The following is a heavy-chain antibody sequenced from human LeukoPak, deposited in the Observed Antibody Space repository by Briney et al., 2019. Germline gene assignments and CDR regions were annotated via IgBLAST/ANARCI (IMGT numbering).Heavy chain of an antibody. CDR2: IYYSGST. J-gene: IGHJ4*02. CDR3: ARMRGYSYGRTTARNRYFDY. V-gene: IGHV4-59*11. D-gene: IGHD5-18*01. CDR1: GGSISSHC. Sequence: SETLSLTCTVSGGSISSHCWSWIRQPPGKGLEWIGYIYYSGSTNYNPSLKSRVTISVDTSKNQFSLKLSSVTAADTAVYYCARMRGYSYGRTTARNRYFDYWGQGTLVTVSS.